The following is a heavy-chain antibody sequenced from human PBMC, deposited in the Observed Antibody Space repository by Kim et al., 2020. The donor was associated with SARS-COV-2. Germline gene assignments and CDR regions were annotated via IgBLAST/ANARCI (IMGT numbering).Heavy chain of an antibody. D-gene: IGHD3-22*01. CDR1: GFTFSNYA. CDR2: ISYDGSNK. Sequence: GGSLRLSCAASGFTFSNYAMHWVRQAPGKGLEWVTVISYDGSNKYYADSVKGRFTISRDSSKNTLFLQMNSLRAEDTAVYYCARVRVVYDNSDAFDIWG. J-gene: IGHJ3*02. CDR3: ARVRVVYDNSDAFDI. V-gene: IGHV3-30*04.